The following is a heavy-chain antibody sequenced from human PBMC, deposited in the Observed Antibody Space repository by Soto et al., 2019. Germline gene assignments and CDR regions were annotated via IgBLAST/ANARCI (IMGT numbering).Heavy chain of an antibody. J-gene: IGHJ4*02. D-gene: IGHD5-18*01. CDR2: ISYDGSNK. CDR1: GFTFSSYG. V-gene: IGHV3-30*18. CDR3: AKSGIQLYRAPFDY. Sequence: GGSLRLSCAASGFTFSSYGMHWVRQAPGKGLEWVAVISYDGSNKYYADSVKGRFTISRDNSKNTLYLQMNSLRAEDTAVYYCAKSGIQLYRAPFDYWGQGTLVTVSS.